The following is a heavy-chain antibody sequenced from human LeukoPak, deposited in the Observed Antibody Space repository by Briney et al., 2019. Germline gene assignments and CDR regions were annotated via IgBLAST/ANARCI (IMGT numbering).Heavy chain of an antibody. CDR2: ISYDGSNK. J-gene: IGHJ6*02. Sequence: GRSLRLSCAASGFTFSSYAMHWVRRAPGKGLEWVAVISYDGSNKYYADSVKGRFTISRDNSKNTLYLQMNSLRAEDTAVYYCARDYYGSGSYYFYYYYYGMDVWGQGTTVTVSS. CDR3: ARDYYGSGSYYFYYYYYGMDV. CDR1: GFTFSSYA. D-gene: IGHD3-10*01. V-gene: IGHV3-30*04.